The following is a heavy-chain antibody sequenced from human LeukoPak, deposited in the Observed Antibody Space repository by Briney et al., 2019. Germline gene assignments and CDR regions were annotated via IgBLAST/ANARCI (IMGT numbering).Heavy chain of an antibody. CDR2: IYSGGST. J-gene: IGHJ4*02. D-gene: IGHD3-9*01. CDR1: GFTVSSNY. V-gene: IGHV3-53*01. Sequence: PGGSLRLSCAASGFTVSSNYMSWVRQAPGKGLEWVSVIYSGGSTYYADSVKGRFTISRDNSKNTLYLQMNSLRAEDTAVYYCARDKGYFDWSLDYWGQGTLVTVSS. CDR3: ARDKGYFDWSLDY.